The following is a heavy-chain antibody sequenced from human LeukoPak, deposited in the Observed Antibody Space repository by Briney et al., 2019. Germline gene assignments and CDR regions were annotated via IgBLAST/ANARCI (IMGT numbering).Heavy chain of an antibody. CDR1: GFTFSNYG. J-gene: IGHJ4*02. CDR3: VKDDGVSGYDPYSFDY. D-gene: IGHD3-16*01. CDR2: ISYDGSNK. Sequence: PGGSLRLSCAASGFTFSNYGMHWVRQAPGKGLEWVAVISYDGSNKYYADSVKGRFTISRDNSKNTLYLQMNSLRVEDTAVYFCVKDDGVSGYDPYSFDYWGQGTLVTVSS. V-gene: IGHV3-30*18.